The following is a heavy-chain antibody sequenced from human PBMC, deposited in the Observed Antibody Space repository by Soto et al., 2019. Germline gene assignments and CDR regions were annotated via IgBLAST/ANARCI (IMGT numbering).Heavy chain of an antibody. D-gene: IGHD1-26*01. CDR1: SGSLSNYY. Sequence: QVQLQESGPGLVKPSETLSLTCTVSSGSLSNYYWSWIRQPAGKGLEWIGRIYPTGITDYNPSLKSRVTMSIDTSKNQFSLRLNSVTAADTAVYYCARGSLGSDYWGQGTLVSVFS. CDR3: ARGSLGSDY. CDR2: IYPTGIT. J-gene: IGHJ4*02. V-gene: IGHV4-4*07.